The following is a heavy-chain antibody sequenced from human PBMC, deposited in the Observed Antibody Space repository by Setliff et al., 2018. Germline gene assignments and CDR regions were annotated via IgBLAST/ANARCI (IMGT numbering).Heavy chain of an antibody. D-gene: IGHD3-3*01. CDR3: AREVDDFRTGQADP. Sequence: GGSLRLSCAASGFTFSGYAMTWVRQAPGKGLEWVSAISGSGHSTFYADSVKGRFTIFRYNSKNTLYLQMSSLRADDTAMYYCAREVDDFRTGQADPWGQGTLVTVSS. J-gene: IGHJ5*02. V-gene: IGHV3-23*01. CDR2: ISGSGHST. CDR1: GFTFSGYA.